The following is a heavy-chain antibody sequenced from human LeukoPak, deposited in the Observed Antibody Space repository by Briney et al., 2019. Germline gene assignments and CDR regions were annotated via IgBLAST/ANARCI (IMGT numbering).Heavy chain of an antibody. Sequence: PGGSLRLSCAASGFTFSSYAMSWVRQAPGKGLEWVSAISGSGGSTYYADSVKGRFTISRDNAKNSLYLQMNSLRAEDTAVYYCARVDAYYYGSGSYWLGYYYYGMDVWGQGTTVTVSS. D-gene: IGHD3-10*01. J-gene: IGHJ6*02. CDR1: GFTFSSYA. CDR2: ISGSGGST. CDR3: ARVDAYYYGSGSYWLGYYYYGMDV. V-gene: IGHV3-23*01.